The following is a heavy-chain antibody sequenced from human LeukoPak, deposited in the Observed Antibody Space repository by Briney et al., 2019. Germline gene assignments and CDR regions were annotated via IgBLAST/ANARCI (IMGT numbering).Heavy chain of an antibody. D-gene: IGHD2-8*01. CDR3: AKDVRRCNGACT. J-gene: IGHJ5*02. CDR1: GSTFSSYT. V-gene: IGHV3-23*01. CDR2: ITTSDGNT. Sequence: PGGSLRLSCVASGSTFSSYTMSWVRQAPGKGLEWVSPITTSDGNTYYADSVKGRFTVSRDNSKNTLSLQMNSLRVEDTAIYYCAKDVRRCNGACTWGQGTLVTVSS.